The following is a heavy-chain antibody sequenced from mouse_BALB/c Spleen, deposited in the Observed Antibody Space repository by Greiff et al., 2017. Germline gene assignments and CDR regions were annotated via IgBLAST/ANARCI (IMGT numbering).Heavy chain of an antibody. CDR2: IYPGNSDT. Sequence: EVQLVESGTVLARPGASVKMSCKASGYSFTSYWMHWVKQRPGQGLEWIGAIYPGNSDTSYNQKFKGKAKLTAVTSASTAYMELSSLTNEDSAVYYCTRWGGNPSLWSMDYWGQGTSVTVSS. J-gene: IGHJ4*01. D-gene: IGHD1-1*02. CDR1: GYSFTSYW. V-gene: IGHV1-5*01. CDR3: TRWGGNPSLWSMDY.